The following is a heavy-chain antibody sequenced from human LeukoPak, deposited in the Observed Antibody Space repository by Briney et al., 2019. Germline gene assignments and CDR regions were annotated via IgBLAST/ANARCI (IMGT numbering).Heavy chain of an antibody. D-gene: IGHD3-22*01. CDR1: GGSFSDYY. V-gene: IGHV4-34*01. J-gene: IGHJ4*02. CDR2: INHSGST. CDR3: ARGRPPPHYYDSSGYHTLGDY. Sequence: SETLSLTCAVYGGSFSDYYWSWIRQPPGKGLEWIGEINHSGSTNYNPSLKSRVTISVDTSKNQFSLKLSSVTAADTAVYYCARGRPPPHYYDSSGYHTLGDYWGQGTLVTVSS.